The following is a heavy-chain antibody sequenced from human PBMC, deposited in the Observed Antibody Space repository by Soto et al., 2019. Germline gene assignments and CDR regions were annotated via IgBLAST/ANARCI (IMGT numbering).Heavy chain of an antibody. J-gene: IGHJ4*02. CDR2: IYYSGST. Sequence: QVQLQESGPGLVKPSETLSLTCTVSGGSISSYYWSWIRQPPGKGLEWIGYIYYSGSTNYNPSLKSRATISVDTSKNQSPLKLSSVTAADTAVYYCARRYGYYFDYWGQGTLVTVSS. CDR1: GGSISSYY. CDR3: ARRYGYYFDY. V-gene: IGHV4-59*08. D-gene: IGHD4-17*01.